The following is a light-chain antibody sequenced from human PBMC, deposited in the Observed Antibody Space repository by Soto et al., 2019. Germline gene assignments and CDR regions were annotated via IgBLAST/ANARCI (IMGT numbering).Light chain of an antibody. J-gene: IGKJ1*01. V-gene: IGKV3-20*01. CDR3: QYSGSASGWT. CDR1: QSVTSDY. CDR2: GAS. Sequence: EVVVTQSPGTLSLSPGERATLSCRASQSVTSDYLAWYQQKPGQSPRLLIYGASGRATGIPDRFSGSGSGTDFTLTISRLEPEDFAVYYCQYSGSASGWTFGRGTKVDIK.